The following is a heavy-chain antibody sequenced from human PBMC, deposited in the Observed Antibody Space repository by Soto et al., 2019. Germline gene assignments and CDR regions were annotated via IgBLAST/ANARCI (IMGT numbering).Heavy chain of an antibody. V-gene: IGHV3-15*01. CDR2: IKSGGTT. CDR1: GLTFIAAW. J-gene: IGHJ5*02. D-gene: IGHD3-3*01. CDR3: AWSGTNWFDT. Sequence: AWRPLRLSCIASGLTFIAAWVPWVRQGPGKGLEWVARIKSGGTTDYAAPVKGRFTISRDDSRSTVYLQLNSLKVEDTAIYYCAWSGTNWFDTWGQGTLVTVSS.